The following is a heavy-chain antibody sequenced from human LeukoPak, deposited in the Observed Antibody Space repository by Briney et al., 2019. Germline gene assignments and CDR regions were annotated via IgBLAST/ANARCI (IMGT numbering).Heavy chain of an antibody. CDR2: INWDSGSL. V-gene: IGHV3-9*01. CDR1: GFTFDDYS. CDR3: VKAGTSSWYGSVYFDY. D-gene: IGHD6-13*01. Sequence: PGRSLRLSCAASGFTFDDYSMHWVRQAPGKGLEWVSGINWDSGSLGYADSVQGRVTISRDNAKNFLYLQMNSLRAEDTALYYCVKAGTSSWYGSVYFDYWGQGTLVTVSS. J-gene: IGHJ4*02.